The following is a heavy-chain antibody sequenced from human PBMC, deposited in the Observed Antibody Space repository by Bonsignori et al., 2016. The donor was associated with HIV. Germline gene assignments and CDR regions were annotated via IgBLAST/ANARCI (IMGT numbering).Heavy chain of an antibody. CDR3: ARLTIQDPKHETN. D-gene: IGHD5-18*01. Sequence: WVRQAPGQGLEWMGGIMPVFRIPHYAQNFQGRVTITADDSTSTAYMELSSLRFEDTATYYCARLTIQDPKHETNWGQGTLVTVSS. V-gene: IGHV1-69*01. CDR2: IMPVFRIP. J-gene: IGHJ4*02.